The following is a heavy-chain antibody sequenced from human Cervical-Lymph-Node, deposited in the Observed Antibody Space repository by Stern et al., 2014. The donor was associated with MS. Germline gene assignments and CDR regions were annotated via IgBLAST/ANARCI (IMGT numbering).Heavy chain of an antibody. D-gene: IGHD1-1*01. Sequence: QVQLQESGPGLVKPSETLSLTCAASGGSVSTSNYYWGWIPPPPGKGLKWVATIYYRGSPYYNPSLESRSTISVDTSENRFSLSLNSVTAADTAVYYCARLSFSRGIYWGQGTLVTVSS. CDR2: IYYRGSP. V-gene: IGHV4-39*01. CDR1: GGSVSTSNYY. J-gene: IGHJ4*02. CDR3: ARLSFSRGIY.